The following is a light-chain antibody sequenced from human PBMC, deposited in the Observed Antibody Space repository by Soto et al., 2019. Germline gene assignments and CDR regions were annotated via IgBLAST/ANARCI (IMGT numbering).Light chain of an antibody. CDR1: QSVSSSY. CDR3: QQYGSSPGT. CDR2: GAS. Sequence: IVLTQSPGTLSLSTGERATVSCRASQSVSSSYLAWYQQKPGQAPRLLIYGASSRATDIPDRFSGSGSGTDFTLTISRLEPDYYAVYYCQQYGSSPGTFGGGTKVDIK. J-gene: IGKJ4*02. V-gene: IGKV3-20*01.